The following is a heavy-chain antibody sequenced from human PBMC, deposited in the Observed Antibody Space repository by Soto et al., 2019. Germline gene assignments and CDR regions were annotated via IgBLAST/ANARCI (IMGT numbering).Heavy chain of an antibody. J-gene: IGHJ6*02. Sequence: QLQLQESGPGLVKPSETLSLTCTVSGGSISSSSYYWGWIRQPPGKGLEWIGSIYYSGSTYYNPSLKSRVTISVDTSKNQFSLKLSSVTAADTAVYYCARPRGGCISTSCYRGDYYYYGMDVWGQGTTVTVSS. D-gene: IGHD2-2*01. CDR2: IYYSGST. CDR1: GGSISSSSYY. V-gene: IGHV4-39*01. CDR3: ARPRGGCISTSCYRGDYYYYGMDV.